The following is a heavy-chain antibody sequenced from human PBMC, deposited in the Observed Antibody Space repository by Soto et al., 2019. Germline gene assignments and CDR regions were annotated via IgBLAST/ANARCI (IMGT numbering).Heavy chain of an antibody. J-gene: IGHJ2*01. V-gene: IGHV3-33*01. CDR2: IWYDGSNK. CDR3: ARVPVTKNWSPWYFDL. CDR1: GFTFSSYG. Sequence: QVQLVESGGGVVQPGRSLRLSCAASGFTFSSYGMHWVRQAPGKGLEWVAVIWYDGSNKYYADSVKGRFTISRDNSKNTLYLQMNSLRAEDTAVYYCARVPVTKNWSPWYFDLWGRGTLVTVSS. D-gene: IGHD1-1*01.